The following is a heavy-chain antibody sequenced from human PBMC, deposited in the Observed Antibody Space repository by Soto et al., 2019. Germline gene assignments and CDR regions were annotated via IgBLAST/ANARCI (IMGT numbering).Heavy chain of an antibody. J-gene: IGHJ4*02. CDR3: AATYSFAAY. Sequence: LRLSCAASGFTFSSYTMNWVRQAPGKGLECVSSIGSTGGHIYYADSVKGRFTISRDNARNSLYLQMNSLRADDTAVYFCAATYSFAAYWGQGSLVTVSS. CDR2: IGSTGGHI. V-gene: IGHV3-21*01. CDR1: GFTFSSYT. D-gene: IGHD5-12*01.